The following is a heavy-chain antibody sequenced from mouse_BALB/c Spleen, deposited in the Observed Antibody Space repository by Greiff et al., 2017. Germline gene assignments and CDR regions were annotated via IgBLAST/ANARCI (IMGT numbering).Heavy chain of an antibody. CDR1: GFTFSSYT. D-gene: IGHD2-1*01. J-gene: IGHJ4*01. Sequence: EVMLVESGGGLVKPGGSLKLSCAASGFTFSSYTMSWVRQTPEKRLEWVATISSGGSYTYYPDSVKGRFTISRDNAKNTLYLQLSSLKSEDTAMYYCTRGDYGNYYAMDYWGQGTSVTVSS. V-gene: IGHV5-6-4*01. CDR3: TRGDYGNYYAMDY. CDR2: ISSGGSYT.